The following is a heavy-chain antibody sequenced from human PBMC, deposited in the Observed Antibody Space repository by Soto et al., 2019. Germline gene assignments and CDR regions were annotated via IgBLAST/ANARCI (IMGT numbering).Heavy chain of an antibody. CDR3: ARVRDYYDSSGYYVDY. D-gene: IGHD3-22*01. J-gene: IGHJ4*02. V-gene: IGHV1-18*01. CDR1: GYTFTSYG. Sequence: GASVKVSCKSSGYTFTSYGISCVRQAPGQGLEWMGWISAYNGNTNYAQKLQGRVTMTTDTSTSTAYMELRSLRSDDTAVYYCARVRDYYDSSGYYVDYWGQGTLVTVSS. CDR2: ISAYNGNT.